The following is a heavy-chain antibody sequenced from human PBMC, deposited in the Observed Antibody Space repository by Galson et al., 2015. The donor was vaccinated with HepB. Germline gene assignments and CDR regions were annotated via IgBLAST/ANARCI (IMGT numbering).Heavy chain of an antibody. CDR1: GFTFSSYA. D-gene: IGHD2-2*01. J-gene: IGHJ6*02. Sequence: SLRLSCAASGFTFSSYAMHWVRQAPGKGLEWVAVISYDGSSKYYADSVKGRFTISRDNSKNTLYLQMNSLRAEDTAVYYCARDHIPIYCSSTSCYYYYYYGMDVWGQVTTVTVSS. V-gene: IGHV3-30*04. CDR3: ARDHIPIYCSSTSCYYYYYYGMDV. CDR2: ISYDGSSK.